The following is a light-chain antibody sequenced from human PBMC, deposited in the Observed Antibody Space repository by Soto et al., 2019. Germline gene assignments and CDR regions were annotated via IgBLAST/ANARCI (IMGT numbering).Light chain of an antibody. Sequence: QAVVTQPPSVSGAPGQRVSISCTGTRSNIRAGYDVHWDQHLPGTAPKLLIFGAINRPSGVPDRFSGPKSDTSASLAITGLRAEDEADYFCQSYDSSLSIPVFGGGAKLTVL. V-gene: IGLV1-40*01. CDR2: GAI. CDR1: RSNIRAGYD. CDR3: QSYDSSLSIPV. J-gene: IGLJ3*02.